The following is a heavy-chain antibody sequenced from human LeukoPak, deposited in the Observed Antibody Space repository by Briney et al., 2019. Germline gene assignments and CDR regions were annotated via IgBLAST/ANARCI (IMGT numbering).Heavy chain of an antibody. CDR1: GDTFTGYY. CDR2: INPNSGGT. Sequence: SEKVSCKASGDTFTGYYMHWVRQAPGQGLEWMGWINPNSGGTNYAQKFQGRVTMTRDTSISTAYMELSRLRSDDTAVYYCARDYWLLWFGEIPDYRGQGTLVTVSS. CDR3: ARDYWLLWFGEIPDY. V-gene: IGHV1-2*02. J-gene: IGHJ4*02. D-gene: IGHD3-10*01.